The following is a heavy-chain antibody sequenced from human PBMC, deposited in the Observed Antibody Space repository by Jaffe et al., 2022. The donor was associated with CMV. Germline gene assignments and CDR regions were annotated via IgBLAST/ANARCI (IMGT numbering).Heavy chain of an antibody. CDR2: ISPFNGNT. Sequence: QVQLIQSGVEVKKPGASVRVSCKASSNIFSSYGISWVRQAPGQGLEWMGWISPFNGNTNYAQKFQGRVTLTTDTSTSLAYMELRSLKSDDTAMYYCATYYGEGLWYGMDVWGQGTTVVVSS. V-gene: IGHV1-18*01. CDR1: SNIFSSYG. D-gene: IGHD4-17*01. CDR3: ATYYGEGLWYGMDV. J-gene: IGHJ6*02.